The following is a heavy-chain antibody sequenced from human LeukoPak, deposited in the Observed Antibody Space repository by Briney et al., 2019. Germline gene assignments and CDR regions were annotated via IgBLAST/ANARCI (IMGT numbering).Heavy chain of an antibody. J-gene: IGHJ4*02. D-gene: IGHD5-24*01. CDR2: INPNSGGT. CDR1: GYTFTGFY. Sequence: ASVKVSCKASGYTFTGFYMHWVRQAPGQGLEWMGWINPNSGGTNYAQKFQGRVTMTRNTSISTAYMELSSLRSEDTAVYYCARPHRYGYNYGLGGYWGQGTLVTVSS. CDR3: ARPHRYGYNYGLGGY. V-gene: IGHV1-2*02.